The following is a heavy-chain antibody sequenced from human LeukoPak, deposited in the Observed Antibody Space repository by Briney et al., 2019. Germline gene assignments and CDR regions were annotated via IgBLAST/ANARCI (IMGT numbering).Heavy chain of an antibody. CDR3: ARDTVDTAMVVYYFDY. D-gene: IGHD5-18*01. Sequence: PSETLSLTCTVSGGSISSYYWGWIRQPPGKGLEWIGSIYYSGSTYYNPSLKSRVTISVDTSKNQFSLKLSSVTAADTAVYYCARDTVDTAMVVYYFDYWGQGTLVTVSS. CDR2: IYYSGST. J-gene: IGHJ4*02. CDR1: GGSISSYY. V-gene: IGHV4-39*07.